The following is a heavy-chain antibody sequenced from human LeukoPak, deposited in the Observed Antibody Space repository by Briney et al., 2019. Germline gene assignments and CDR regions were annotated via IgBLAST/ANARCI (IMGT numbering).Heavy chain of an antibody. D-gene: IGHD5-24*01. J-gene: IGHJ4*02. CDR1: GFTFSSYW. V-gene: IGHV3-7*01. CDR2: IKQDGSEK. CDR3: ARVRLEMPTTAFDY. Sequence: GGSLRLSCAASGFTFSSYWMSWVRQAPGRGLEWVANIKQDGSEKYYVDSVKGRFTISRDNAKNSLYLQMNSLRAEDTAVYYCARVRLEMPTTAFDYWGQGTLVTVSS.